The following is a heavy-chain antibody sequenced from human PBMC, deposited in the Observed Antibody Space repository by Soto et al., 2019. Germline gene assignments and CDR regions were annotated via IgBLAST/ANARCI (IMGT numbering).Heavy chain of an antibody. CDR2: IYFSGST. D-gene: IGHD5-18*01. J-gene: IGHJ3*01. CDR3: ARDVGTAMVKPNDAFDV. CDR1: GGSISGGDYY. V-gene: IGHV4-30-4*01. Sequence: QVHLQESGPGLVKPSQTLSLTCSVSGGSISGGDYYWTWIRQPPGKGLEWIGFIYFSGSTYYNPSLKRRATISVDTSKNQFSLRLSSVTAADTAVYFCARDVGTAMVKPNDAFDVWGQGARVTVSS.